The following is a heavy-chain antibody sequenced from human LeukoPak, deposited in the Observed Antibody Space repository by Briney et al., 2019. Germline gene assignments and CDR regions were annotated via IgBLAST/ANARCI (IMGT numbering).Heavy chain of an antibody. V-gene: IGHV3-30-3*01. CDR2: ISYDGSNK. D-gene: IGHD5-12*01. Sequence: GGSLRLSCAASGFTFSSYAMHWVRQAPGQGLEWVAVISYDGSNKYYADSVKGRFTISRDNSKNTLYLQMNSLRAEDTAVYFCARDRGYTQDYWGQGTLVTVSS. CDR1: GFTFSSYA. J-gene: IGHJ4*02. CDR3: ARDRGYTQDY.